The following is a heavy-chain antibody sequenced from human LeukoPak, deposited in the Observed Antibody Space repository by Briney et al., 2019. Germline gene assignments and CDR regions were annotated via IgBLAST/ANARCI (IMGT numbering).Heavy chain of an antibody. V-gene: IGHV3-30*04. J-gene: IGHJ4*02. Sequence: PGRSLRLSCAASGFTFSSYAMHWVRQAPGKGLEWVAVISYDGSNKYYADSVKGRFTISRDNSKNTLYLQMNSLRAEDTAVYYCARASGRGSYSSYFDYWGQGTLVTVSS. D-gene: IGHD1-26*01. CDR1: GFTFSSYA. CDR3: ARASGRGSYSSYFDY. CDR2: ISYDGSNK.